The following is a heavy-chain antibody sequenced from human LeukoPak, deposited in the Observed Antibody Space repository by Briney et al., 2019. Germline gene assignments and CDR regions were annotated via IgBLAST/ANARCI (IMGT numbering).Heavy chain of an antibody. Sequence: GGSLRLSCAASGFTFDDYAMHWVRQAPGKGLEWVSGISWNSGSIGYADSVKGRFTISRDNAKNSLYLQMNSLRAEDTALYYCAKDALWFGELGGWFDPWGQGTLVTVSS. D-gene: IGHD3-10*01. CDR3: AKDALWFGELGGWFDP. CDR1: GFTFDDYA. V-gene: IGHV3-9*01. J-gene: IGHJ5*02. CDR2: ISWNSGSI.